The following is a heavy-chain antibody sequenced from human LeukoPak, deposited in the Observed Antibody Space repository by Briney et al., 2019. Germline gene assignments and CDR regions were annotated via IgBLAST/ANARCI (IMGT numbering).Heavy chain of an antibody. Sequence: SETLSLTCTVSGASLSSTSYYWGWIRQPPGKGLDWIGSIYYSGSTYYNPSLNSRVTISVDTSNNQFSLWLSSVTAADTAVYYCARLLSIYSYCMEVWGKGTTLTVSS. CDR2: IYYSGST. D-gene: IGHD5-18*01. V-gene: IGHV4-39*01. CDR3: ARLLSIYSYCMEV. CDR1: GASLSSTSYY. J-gene: IGHJ6*03.